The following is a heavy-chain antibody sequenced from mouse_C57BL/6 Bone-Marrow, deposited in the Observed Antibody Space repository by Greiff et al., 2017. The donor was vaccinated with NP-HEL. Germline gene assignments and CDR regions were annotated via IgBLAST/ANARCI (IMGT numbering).Heavy chain of an antibody. CDR3: TKDLRRFAY. J-gene: IGHJ3*01. CDR2: IVPEDGDT. Sequence: VQLKESGAELVRPGASVKLSCTASGFNITDYYMHWVKQRPEQGLLWIGRIVPEDGDTEYAPKFQGQASMTADTSSNTAYLKLSRLTYDGAGVYYCTKDLRRFAYGGQGTLVTVSA. V-gene: IGHV14-1*01. CDR1: GFNITDYY.